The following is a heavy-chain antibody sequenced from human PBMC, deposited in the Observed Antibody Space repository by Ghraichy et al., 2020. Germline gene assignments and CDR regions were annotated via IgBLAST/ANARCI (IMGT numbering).Heavy chain of an antibody. J-gene: IGHJ6*02. V-gene: IGHV3-30*18. Sequence: GGSLRLSCAASGFTFSRYGMHWVRQAPGKGLEWVAMTSYDGSNKFYGGSVQGRFTISRDNSKNTLYLQMNYLRPGDTAVYYCAKERDTSGYYSFRGDYYGMDVWGQGTTVTVSS. D-gene: IGHD3-22*01. CDR2: TSYDGSNK. CDR3: AKERDTSGYYSFRGDYYGMDV. CDR1: GFTFSRYG.